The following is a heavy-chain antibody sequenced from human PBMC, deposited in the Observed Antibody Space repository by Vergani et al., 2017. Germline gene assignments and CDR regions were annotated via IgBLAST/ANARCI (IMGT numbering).Heavy chain of an antibody. D-gene: IGHD5-12*01. J-gene: IGHJ6*02. V-gene: IGHV3-23*01. Sequence: EVQLLESGGDLVQPGGSLRLSCAASGFTFNHYAMNWVRQAPGEGLEWVSGISGSGGSTYYAGSVKGRFTISRDSSKNTLYLQMNSLSAGDTAVYYCAKANPRNSGYDYLYYDHAMDVWGQXPKV. CDR1: GFTFNHYA. CDR3: AKANPRNSGYDYLYYDHAMDV. CDR2: ISGSGGST.